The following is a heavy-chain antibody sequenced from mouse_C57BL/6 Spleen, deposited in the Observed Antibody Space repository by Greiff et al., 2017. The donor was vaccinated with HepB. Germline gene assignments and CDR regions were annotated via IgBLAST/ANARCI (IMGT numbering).Heavy chain of an antibody. CDR1: GFSLTSYG. D-gene: IGHD4-1*01. CDR2: IWRGGST. Sequence: VKVVESGPGLVQPSQSLSITCTVSGFSLTSYGVHWVRQSPGKGLEWLGVIWRGGSTDYNAAFMSRLSITKDNSKSQVFFKMNSLQADDTAIYYCAEKKIPLGAMDYWGQGTSVTVSS. CDR3: AEKKIPLGAMDY. V-gene: IGHV2-5*01. J-gene: IGHJ4*01.